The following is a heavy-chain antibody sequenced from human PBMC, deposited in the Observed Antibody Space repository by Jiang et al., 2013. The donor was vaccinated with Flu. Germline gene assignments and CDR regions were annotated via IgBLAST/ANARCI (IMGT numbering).Heavy chain of an antibody. CDR1: GYIFTSYS. CDR2: ISTYTGNT. Sequence: SGAEVKKPGASVKVSCKTSGYIFTSYSISWVRQAPGQGLEWMGWISTYTGNTNYAQKLQGRVTMTTDTSTSTASMELRSLRSDDTAVYYCARDGPTTDYSGNPDYWGQGTLVTVSS. V-gene: IGHV1-18*01. D-gene: IGHD4-23*01. CDR3: ARDGPTTDYSGNPDY. J-gene: IGHJ4*02.